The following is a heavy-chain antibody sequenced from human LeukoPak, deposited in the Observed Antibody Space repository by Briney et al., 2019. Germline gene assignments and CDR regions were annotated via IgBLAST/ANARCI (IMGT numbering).Heavy chain of an antibody. D-gene: IGHD3-9*01. V-gene: IGHV3-49*03. J-gene: IGHJ6*02. CDR1: EFTFGDYA. Sequence: GRSLRLFCTASEFTFGDYAMSWFRQAPGKGLAWVGFIRSKAYGGTTEYAASVKGRFSISRDDSKSIAYLQMNSLKTEDTAVYYCTRHGDILTGYYYYYGMDVWGQGTTVTVSS. CDR3: TRHGDILTGYYYYYGMDV. CDR2: IRSKAYGGTT.